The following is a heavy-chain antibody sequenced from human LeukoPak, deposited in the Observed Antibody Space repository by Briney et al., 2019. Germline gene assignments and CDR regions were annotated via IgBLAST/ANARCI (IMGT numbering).Heavy chain of an antibody. CDR1: GFTFSSYC. Sequence: GGSLRLSCAASGFTFSSYCMHWVRQAPGKGLEWVAVISYDGSNKYYADSVKGRFTISRDNSKNTLYLQMNSLRAEDTAVYYCAKDPAYSGFYYYYGMDVWGQGTTVTVSS. V-gene: IGHV3-30*18. CDR2: ISYDGSNK. D-gene: IGHD3-16*01. CDR3: AKDPAYSGFYYYYGMDV. J-gene: IGHJ6*02.